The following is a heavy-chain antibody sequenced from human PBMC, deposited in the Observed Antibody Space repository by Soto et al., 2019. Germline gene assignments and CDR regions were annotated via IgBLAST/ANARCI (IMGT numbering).Heavy chain of an antibody. CDR1: GYSFTSYW. J-gene: IGHJ4*02. CDR2: IDPSDSYT. Sequence: GESLKISCKGSGYSFTSYWISWVRQMPGKGLEWMGRIDPSDSYTNYSPSFQGHVTISADKSISTAYLQWSSLKASDTAMYYCARQYSSGWYEKRHLDYWGQGTLGTVPQ. CDR3: ARQYSSGWYEKRHLDY. D-gene: IGHD6-19*01. V-gene: IGHV5-10-1*01.